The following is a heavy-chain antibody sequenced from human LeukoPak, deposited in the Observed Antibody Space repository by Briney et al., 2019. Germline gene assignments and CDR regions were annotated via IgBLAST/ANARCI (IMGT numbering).Heavy chain of an antibody. V-gene: IGHV1-8*01. J-gene: IGHJ4*02. CDR3: ARDDSSGYYEGE. CDR1: GYTFTSYD. D-gene: IGHD3-22*01. CDR2: MNPNSGNT. Sequence: ASVKVSCKASGYTFTSYDINWVRQATGQGLEWMGWMNPNSGNTGYAQKFQGRVTMTRNTSISTAYMELSGLRSEDTAVYYCARDDSSGYYEGEWGQGTLVTVSS.